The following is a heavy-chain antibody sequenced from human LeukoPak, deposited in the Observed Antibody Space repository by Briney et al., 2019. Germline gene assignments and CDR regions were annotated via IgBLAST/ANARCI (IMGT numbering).Heavy chain of an antibody. CDR3: ARGGRIQLWSLRYYFDY. J-gene: IGHJ4*02. Sequence: SETLSLTCAVYGGSFTDYFWSWVRQPPGKGLEWIGEINHRGSTNYNPSLKSRVTISVDTSKNQFSLKLSSVTAADTAVYYCARGGRIQLWSLRYYFDYWGQGTLVTVSS. V-gene: IGHV4-34*01. D-gene: IGHD5-18*01. CDR2: INHRGST. CDR1: GGSFTDYF.